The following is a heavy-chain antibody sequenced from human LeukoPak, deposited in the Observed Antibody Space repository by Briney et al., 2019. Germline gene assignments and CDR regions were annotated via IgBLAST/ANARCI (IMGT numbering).Heavy chain of an antibody. J-gene: IGHJ4*02. CDR2: IYHSGST. CDR1: GVSICSSNW. D-gene: IGHD6-13*01. CDR3: ARDRLAAFIDY. V-gene: IGHV4-4*02. Sequence: PSETLSLTCTVSGVSICSSNWWSWVCQPPGKGLEWIGEIYHSGSTNYNPSLKSRVTISVDKSKNQFSLKLSSVTAADTAVYYCARDRLAAFIDYWGQGTLVTVSS.